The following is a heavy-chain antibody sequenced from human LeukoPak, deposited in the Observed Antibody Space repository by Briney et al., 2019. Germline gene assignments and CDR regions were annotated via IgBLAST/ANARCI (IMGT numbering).Heavy chain of an antibody. CDR1: GYSFIDYW. D-gene: IGHD4-11*01. Sequence: GESLKISCQGSGYSFIDYWTGWVRQMPGKGLEWMAVIYPGDSRTRYNPSFQGQVTISADKSINTAYLEWNSLKASDTALYYCACRMFASNWFQPWGQGTLVTVSS. CDR3: ACRMFASNWFQP. V-gene: IGHV5-51*01. J-gene: IGHJ5*02. CDR2: IYPGDSRT.